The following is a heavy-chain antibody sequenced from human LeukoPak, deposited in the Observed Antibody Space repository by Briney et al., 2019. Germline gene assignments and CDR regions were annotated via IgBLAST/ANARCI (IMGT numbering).Heavy chain of an antibody. Sequence: ASVRVSCKASGYTFTGYYMHWVRQASGQGLEWMGWINPNSGGTNYAQKFQGRVTMTRDTSISTAYMELSRLRSDDTAVYYCARDGRELLWFGEASYYFDYWGQGTLVTVSS. J-gene: IGHJ4*02. CDR2: INPNSGGT. CDR1: GYTFTGYY. D-gene: IGHD3-10*01. V-gene: IGHV1-2*02. CDR3: ARDGRELLWFGEASYYFDY.